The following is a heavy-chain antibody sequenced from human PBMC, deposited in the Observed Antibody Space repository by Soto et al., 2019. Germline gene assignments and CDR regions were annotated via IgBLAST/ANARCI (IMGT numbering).Heavy chain of an antibody. CDR2: IYPGDSDT. CDR1: GYSFTSYW. Sequence: GESLKISCKGSGYSFTSYWIGWVRQMPGKGLEWMGIIYPGDSDTRYSPSFQGQVTISADKSISTAYLQLNSLRAEDTAVYYCANGRYSAADTVVIPEFEYWGQGTLVTVSS. V-gene: IGHV5-51*01. J-gene: IGHJ4*02. CDR3: ANGRYSAADTVVIPEFEY. D-gene: IGHD2-2*01.